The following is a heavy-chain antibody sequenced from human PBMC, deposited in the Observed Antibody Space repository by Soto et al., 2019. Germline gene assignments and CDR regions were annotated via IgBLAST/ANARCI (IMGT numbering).Heavy chain of an antibody. J-gene: IGHJ5*02. CDR3: ARDYWTYYYDSSGYYPDP. D-gene: IGHD3-22*01. CDR2: ISAHNGNT. CDR1: GYTFTSYG. V-gene: IGHV1-18*01. Sequence: ASVKVSFKASGYTFTSYGSSWVRQAPGQGLEWMGWISAHNGNTNYAQKLQGRVTMTTDTSTSTAYMELRSLRSDDTAVYYCARDYWTYYYDSSGYYPDPWGQGTLVTVSS.